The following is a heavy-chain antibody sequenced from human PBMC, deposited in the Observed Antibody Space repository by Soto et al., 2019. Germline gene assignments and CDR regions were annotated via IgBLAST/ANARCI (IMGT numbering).Heavy chain of an antibody. J-gene: IGHJ6*03. D-gene: IGHD3-22*01. CDR3: ARGDISSYYLTYKYAMEV. CDR1: GFTFSHHL. Sequence: EVQLVESGGALVQPGGSLRLSCAASGFTFSHHLMHWVRQAPGKGLVWVARINSDGSGTNYADSVKGRFTISSDNTQYSLYVQMSSLTTEDRDGYSCARGDISSYYLTYKYAMEVWGKGTTVTVYS. V-gene: IGHV3-74*01. CDR2: INSDGSGT.